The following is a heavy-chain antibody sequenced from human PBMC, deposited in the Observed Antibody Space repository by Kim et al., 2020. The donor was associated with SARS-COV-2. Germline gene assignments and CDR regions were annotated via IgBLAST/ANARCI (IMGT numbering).Heavy chain of an antibody. V-gene: IGHV3-21*01. CDR1: GFTFSTNN. CDR3: ARARWTPNYYFDY. Sequence: GVSLRLSCAASGFTFSTNNINWVRQAPGKGLEWVSSISSTSDYIYYADSVKGRFTVSRDNAKNSLYLQMNSLRAEDTAVYYCARARWTPNYYFDYWGQGTLVTVSS. J-gene: IGHJ4*02. CDR2: ISSTSDYI. D-gene: IGHD2-15*01.